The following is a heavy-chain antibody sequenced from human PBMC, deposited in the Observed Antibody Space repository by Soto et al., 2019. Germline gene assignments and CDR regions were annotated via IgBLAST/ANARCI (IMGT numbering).Heavy chain of an antibody. CDR3: EKAPYSSSPEFDY. CDR1: GFIFNNYA. J-gene: IGHJ4*02. D-gene: IGHD6-6*01. CDR2: ISANGGGT. Sequence: EVQLWESGGGLVQPGGSLRLSCAASGFIFNNYAMTWVRQGPGKGLEWVSAISANGGGTYYTDSVKGRFTISRDNSKNMLYLQMNSLRAEDTAIYYCEKAPYSSSPEFDYWGQGALVTVSS. V-gene: IGHV3-23*01.